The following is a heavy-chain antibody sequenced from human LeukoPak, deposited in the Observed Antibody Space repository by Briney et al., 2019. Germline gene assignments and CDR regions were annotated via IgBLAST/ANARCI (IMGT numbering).Heavy chain of an antibody. CDR3: VSFYETY. J-gene: IGHJ4*02. V-gene: IGHV3-74*01. CDR2: INSDGSWT. CDR1: GTYW. Sequence: SGGSLRLSCAASGTYWMHWVRQAPGKGLVWVSHINSDGSWTGYADSVKGRFTISKDNAKNTVYLQMNSLRAEDTAVYYCVSFYETYWGRGTLVTVSS. D-gene: IGHD2/OR15-2a*01.